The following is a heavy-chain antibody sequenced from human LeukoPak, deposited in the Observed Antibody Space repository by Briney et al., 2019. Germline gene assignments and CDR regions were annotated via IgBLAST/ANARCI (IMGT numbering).Heavy chain of an antibody. J-gene: IGHJ4*02. CDR1: GFTFSSYG. CDR3: VKDGSGSYYTYYFDY. CDR2: ISYDGSNK. V-gene: IGHV3-30*18. D-gene: IGHD3-10*01. Sequence: GGSLRLSCAASGFTFSSYGMHWVRQAPGKGLEWVAVISYDGSNKYYADSVEGRFTISRDNSKNTLYLQMSSLRTEDTAVYYCVKDGSGSYYTYYFDYWGQGTLVTVSS.